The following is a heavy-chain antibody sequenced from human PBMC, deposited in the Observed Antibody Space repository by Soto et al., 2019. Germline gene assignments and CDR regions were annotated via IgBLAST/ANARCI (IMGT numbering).Heavy chain of an antibody. CDR3: ARDRVESGYPEYFQN. J-gene: IGHJ1*01. V-gene: IGHV3-53*01. Sequence: PGGSLRLSCATSGFTVSSNYMSWVRQAPGKGLEWVSVIYSGGSTYYADSVKGRFTISRDNSKNTLYLQMNSPRAEDTAVYYCARDRVESGYPEYFQNWGQGALGTVSS. CDR2: IYSGGST. CDR1: GFTVSSNY. D-gene: IGHD3-22*01.